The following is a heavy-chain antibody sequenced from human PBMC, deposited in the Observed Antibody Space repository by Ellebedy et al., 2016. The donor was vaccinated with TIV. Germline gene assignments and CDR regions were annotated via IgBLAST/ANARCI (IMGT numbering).Heavy chain of an antibody. V-gene: IGHV1-46*04. CDR1: GYTFTSYY. J-gene: IGHJ5*02. D-gene: IGHD2-21*02. Sequence: AASVKVSCKASGYTFTSYYMHWVRQAPGQGLEWMGIINPSDGSTYYAQKLQGRVTMTRDTSTSTLYMELSSLRSEDTAVYYCAREGGAYCGGDCYSTWGQGTLVIVSS. CDR2: INPSDGST. CDR3: AREGGAYCGGDCYST.